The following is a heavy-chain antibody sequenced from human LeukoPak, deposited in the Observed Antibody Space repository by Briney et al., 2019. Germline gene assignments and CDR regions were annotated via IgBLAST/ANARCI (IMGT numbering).Heavy chain of an antibody. Sequence: GGSLRLSCAASGFTFSSHAMSWVRQAPGKGLGWVASISGSGYSTYYADSVKGRFTISTDNSKNTVFLHMNSPRAEDTAVYYCAKATYSSSWNLYFDFWGQGTLVTVSS. CDR3: AKATYSSSWNLYFDF. V-gene: IGHV3-23*01. CDR1: GFTFSSHA. J-gene: IGHJ4*02. D-gene: IGHD6-13*01. CDR2: ISGSGYST.